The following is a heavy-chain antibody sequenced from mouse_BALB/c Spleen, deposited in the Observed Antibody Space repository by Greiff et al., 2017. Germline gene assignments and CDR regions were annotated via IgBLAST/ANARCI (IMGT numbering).Heavy chain of an antibody. Sequence: VQLQQSGAELAKPGASVKMSCKASGYTFTSYWMHWVKQRPGQGLEWIGYINPSTGYTEYNQKFKDKATLTADKSSSTAYMQLSSLTSEDSAVYYCARAFYGNWGYWGQGTTLTVSS. V-gene: IGHV1-7*01. CDR3: ARAFYGNWGY. CDR1: GYTFTSYW. J-gene: IGHJ2*01. CDR2: INPSTGYT. D-gene: IGHD2-1*01.